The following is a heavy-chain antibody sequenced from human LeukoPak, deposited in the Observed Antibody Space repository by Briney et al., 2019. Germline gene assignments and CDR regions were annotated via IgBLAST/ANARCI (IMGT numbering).Heavy chain of an antibody. Sequence: GGSLRLSCAASGSTFSSYAMHWVRQAPGKGLGWGSGISWNGGSIGYADSVKGRFTISRDNAKNSLYLQMNSLRAEDTALYYCAKEAAAGTYYFDYWGQGTLVTVSS. J-gene: IGHJ4*02. CDR2: ISWNGGSI. CDR3: AKEAAAGTYYFDY. D-gene: IGHD6-13*01. CDR1: GSTFSSYA. V-gene: IGHV3-9*01.